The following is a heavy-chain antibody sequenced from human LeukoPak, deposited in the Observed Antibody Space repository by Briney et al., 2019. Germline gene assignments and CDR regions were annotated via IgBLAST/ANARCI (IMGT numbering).Heavy chain of an antibody. CDR1: GFTFSSYA. J-gene: IGHJ5*02. V-gene: IGHV3-23*01. CDR3: AKDDNLAA. D-gene: IGHD5-24*01. CDR2: ISSSSSYI. Sequence: GGSLRLSCAASGFTFSSYAMSWVRQAPGKGLEWVSAISSSSSYIYYADSVKGRFTISRDNSKNTLYLQLNSLRDEDTAVYYCAKDDNLAAWGQGTLVTVSS.